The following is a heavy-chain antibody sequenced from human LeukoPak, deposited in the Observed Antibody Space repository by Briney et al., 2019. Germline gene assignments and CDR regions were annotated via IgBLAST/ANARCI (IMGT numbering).Heavy chain of an antibody. D-gene: IGHD1-1*01. J-gene: IGHJ2*01. Sequence: GGSLRLSCGASGFTFTSYAMSWIRQAPGKGLEWVSALSGGGENTYYGDSVKGRFTISRDNSKNTLYLQMNSLRAEDTATYYCAKPRAMTTGVGRYFDLWGRGTLVTVSS. CDR2: LSGGGENT. CDR3: AKPRAMTTGVGRYFDL. V-gene: IGHV3-23*01. CDR1: GFTFTSYA.